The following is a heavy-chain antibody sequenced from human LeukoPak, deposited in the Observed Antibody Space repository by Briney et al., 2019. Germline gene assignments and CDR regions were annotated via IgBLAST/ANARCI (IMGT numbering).Heavy chain of an antibody. CDR2: IIPIFGTA. V-gene: IGHV1-69*13. CDR3: ACTEEMATITDYYYGMDV. J-gene: IGHJ6*02. CDR1: GGTFSSYA. Sequence: ASVKVSCKASGGTFSSYAISWVRQAPGQGLEWMGGIIPIFGTANYAQKFQGRVTITADESTSTAYMELSSLRSEDTAVYYCACTEEMATITDYYYGMDVWGQGTTVTVSS. D-gene: IGHD5-24*01.